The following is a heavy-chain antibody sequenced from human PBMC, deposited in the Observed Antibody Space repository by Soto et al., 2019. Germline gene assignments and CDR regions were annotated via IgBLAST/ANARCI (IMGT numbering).Heavy chain of an antibody. CDR1: GGSISSGGYY. J-gene: IGHJ4*02. CDR3: ERAVPFAY. Sequence: QVQLQESGPGLVKPSQTLSLTCTVSGGSISSGGYYWSWIRQHPGKGLEWIGYIYYSGSTSYNPSIKGRVTLTVDTSKNQFSLNLSSVPAADTAVYYCERAVPFAYWGQGTLVTVSS. CDR2: IYYSGST. V-gene: IGHV4-31*03.